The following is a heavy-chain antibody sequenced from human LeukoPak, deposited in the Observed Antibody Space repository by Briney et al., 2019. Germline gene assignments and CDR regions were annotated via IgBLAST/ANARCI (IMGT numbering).Heavy chain of an antibody. CDR2: IYYSGST. V-gene: IGHV4-59*01. D-gene: IGHD6-19*01. J-gene: IGHJ4*02. Sequence: SETLSLTCTVSGGSISSYYWSWIRQPPGKGLEWIGYIYYSGSTNYNPSLKSRVTISVDTSKNQFSLKLSSVTAADTAVYYCARAGGWRTLDYWGQGTLVTVSS. CDR3: ARAGGWRTLDY. CDR1: GGSISSYY.